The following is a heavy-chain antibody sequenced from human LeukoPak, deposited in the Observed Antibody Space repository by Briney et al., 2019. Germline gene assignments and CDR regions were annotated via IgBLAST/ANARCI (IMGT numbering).Heavy chain of an antibody. V-gene: IGHV4-59*01. CDR1: GGSISSYY. CDR3: ARMYDSSGYFDY. Sequence: SETLSLTCTVSGGSISSYYWSWIRQPPGKGLEWIGYIYYSGSTNYDPSLKSRVTISVDTSKNQFSLKLSSVTAADTAVYYCARMYDSSGYFDYWGQGTLVTVSS. J-gene: IGHJ4*02. D-gene: IGHD3-22*01. CDR2: IYYSGST.